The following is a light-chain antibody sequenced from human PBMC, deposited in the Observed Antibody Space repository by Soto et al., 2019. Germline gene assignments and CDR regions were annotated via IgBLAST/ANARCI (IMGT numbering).Light chain of an antibody. V-gene: IGKV1-39*01. CDR2: AAS. CDR1: QSISSY. Sequence: DIQMTQSPSSLSASVGDRVTITCRASQSISSYLNWYQQKPGKAPKLLIYAASSLQSGVPSRFSGSGSGTDFTLTISSLQPEDFATYYCQQYDNLFTFGPGTKVDIE. J-gene: IGKJ3*01. CDR3: QQYDNLFT.